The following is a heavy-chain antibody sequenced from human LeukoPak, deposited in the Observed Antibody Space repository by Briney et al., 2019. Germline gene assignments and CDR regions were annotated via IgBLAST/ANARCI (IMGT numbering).Heavy chain of an antibody. V-gene: IGHV3-74*01. D-gene: IGHD3-16*02. Sequence: GGSLRLSCAASGFTFSSSWMHWVRQAPEKGLVWVSRINSDGSSTSYADSVKGRFTISRDNAKNTLFLQMNSLRAEDTAVYYCVPFGGVITNLFDYWGQGTLVTVSS. CDR3: VPFGGVITNLFDY. J-gene: IGHJ4*02. CDR1: GFTFSSSW. CDR2: INSDGSST.